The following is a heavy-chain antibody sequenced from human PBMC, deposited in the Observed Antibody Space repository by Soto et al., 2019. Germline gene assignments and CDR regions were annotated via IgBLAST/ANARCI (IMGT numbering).Heavy chain of an antibody. CDR1: GFTFSRYG. V-gene: IGHV3-33*01. CDR3: VREESDNDGNWFDR. J-gene: IGHJ5*02. D-gene: IGHD5-12*01. CDR2: IFYDGSRK. Sequence: QEQLVESWGGVVQPGRSLKLSCAASGFTFSRYGMHWVRQAPGKGLEWVAVIFYDGSRKEYAASLKGRFTISRDNSKNTLSLQRNSLEAEDTAIYYCVREESDNDGNWFDRWGQGTLVTVSS.